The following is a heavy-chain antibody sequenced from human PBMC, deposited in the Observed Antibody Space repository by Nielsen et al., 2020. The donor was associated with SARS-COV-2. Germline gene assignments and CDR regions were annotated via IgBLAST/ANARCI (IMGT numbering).Heavy chain of an antibody. Sequence: GESLKISCAASGFTFSSYGMHWVRQAPGKGLEWVAVIWYDGSNKYYADSVKGRFTISRDNSKNTLYLQMNSLRAEDTAVYYCARVFGGYYGYWGQGTLVTVSS. CDR2: IWYDGSNK. CDR1: GFTFSSYG. CDR3: ARVFGGYYGY. J-gene: IGHJ4*02. V-gene: IGHV3-33*01. D-gene: IGHD3-3*01.